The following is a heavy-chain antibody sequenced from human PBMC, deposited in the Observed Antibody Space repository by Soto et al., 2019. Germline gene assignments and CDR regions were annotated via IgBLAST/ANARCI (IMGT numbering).Heavy chain of an antibody. D-gene: IGHD2-2*01. CDR1: GYTFTNYD. J-gene: IGHJ4*02. CDR3: ASAPVSGTSSSCPYCFDY. CDR2: MNPNSGNT. Sequence: ASVKVSCKASGYTFTNYDINWVRQATGQGLEWMGWMNPNSGNTGYAQKLQGRVTMTRNTSMSTASMELSSLRSEDTAVYYCASAPVSGTSSSCPYCFDYWAQGTLVTVSS. V-gene: IGHV1-8*01.